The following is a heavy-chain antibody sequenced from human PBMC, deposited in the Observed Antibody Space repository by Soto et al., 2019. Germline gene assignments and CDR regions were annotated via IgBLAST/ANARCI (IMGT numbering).Heavy chain of an antibody. Sequence: QVQLVQSGAEVKKPGSSVKVSCKAPGGTFSSYAISWVRQAPGQGLEWMGGIIPIFGTAKYAQKFQGRVTSTADESTSTGYKELSSLRSEDTALYYCAGALGGSSSLDIYYYYYYGMDVWGQGTTVTVSS. V-gene: IGHV1-69*01. J-gene: IGHJ6*02. D-gene: IGHD2-15*01. CDR3: AGALGGSSSLDIYYYYYYGMDV. CDR2: IIPIFGTA. CDR1: GGTFSSYA.